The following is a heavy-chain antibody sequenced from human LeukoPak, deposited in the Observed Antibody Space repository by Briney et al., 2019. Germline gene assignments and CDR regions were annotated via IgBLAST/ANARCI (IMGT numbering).Heavy chain of an antibody. CDR2: INTNAGNP. J-gene: IGHJ4*02. CDR1: GYTFTSYA. CDR3: ARDLVGATNY. V-gene: IGHV7-4-1*02. Sequence: ASVKVSCKASGYTFTSYAMNWVRQAPGQGLEWMGWINTNAGNPTYAQGFTGRFVFSLDTSVSTAYLQMNSLRAEDTAVYYCARDLVGATNYWGQGTLVTVSS. D-gene: IGHD1-26*01.